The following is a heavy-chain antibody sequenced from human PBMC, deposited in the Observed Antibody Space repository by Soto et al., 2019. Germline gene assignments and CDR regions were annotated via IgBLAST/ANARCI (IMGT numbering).Heavy chain of an antibody. CDR2: IYPGDSDT. Sequence: PGESLKISCKGSGYSFTSNWIGWVRQKPGKGLEWMGFIYPGDSDTIYSASFQGQVTISADKSISTAYLQWSSLRASDTAMYYCARQWAPRGYYYYGMDVWGQGTSVTV. J-gene: IGHJ6*02. V-gene: IGHV5-51*01. CDR1: GYSFTSNW. D-gene: IGHD1-26*01. CDR3: ARQWAPRGYYYYGMDV.